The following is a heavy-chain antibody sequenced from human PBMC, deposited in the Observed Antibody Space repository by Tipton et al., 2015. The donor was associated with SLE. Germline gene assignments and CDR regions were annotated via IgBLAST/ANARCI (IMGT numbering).Heavy chain of an antibody. V-gene: IGHV1-2*02. J-gene: IGHJ5*02. CDR3: ARDPENLLGTVP. Sequence: QLVQSGAEVKKPGASVRVSCKASGYTFTAYYIHWVRQAPGQGLEWMGRINPLTGGTNYAQKFQGRVTMTRDPSITTAYMELNSLTSDDTAVFYCARDPENLLGTVPWGQGTLVTVSS. CDR1: GYTFTAYY. D-gene: IGHD7-27*01. CDR2: INPLTGGT.